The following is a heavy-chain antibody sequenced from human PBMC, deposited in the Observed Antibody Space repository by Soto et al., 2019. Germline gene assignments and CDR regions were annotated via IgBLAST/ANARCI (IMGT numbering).Heavy chain of an antibody. CDR3: AKRRGAGGHFDY. CDR2: VSIGGST. D-gene: IGHD2-15*01. V-gene: IGHV3-23*01. Sequence: GGSLRLSCAASGFTFSCYAMGWVRQGPGKGLEWVAVVSIGGSTHYADSVRGRFTISRDNSKNTLSLQMNSLTAEDTAVYFCAKRRGAGGHFDYWGQGALVTVSS. J-gene: IGHJ4*02. CDR1: GFTFSCYA.